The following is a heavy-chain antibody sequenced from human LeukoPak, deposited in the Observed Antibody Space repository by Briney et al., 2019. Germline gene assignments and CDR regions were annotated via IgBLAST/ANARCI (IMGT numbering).Heavy chain of an antibody. CDR1: GFTFSSYV. J-gene: IGHJ4*02. CDR2: ISYDGSNE. Sequence: GGSLRLSCAASGFTFSSYVMHWVRQAPGKGLEWVAIISYDGSNEYYADSVKGRFTISRDNAKNSLYLQMNSLRAEDTAVYYCARDSPPDYWGQGTLVTVSS. CDR3: ARDSPPDY. V-gene: IGHV3-30*04.